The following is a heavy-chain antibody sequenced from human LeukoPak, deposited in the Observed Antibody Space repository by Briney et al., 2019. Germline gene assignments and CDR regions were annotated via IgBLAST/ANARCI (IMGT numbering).Heavy chain of an antibody. CDR3: ARGRITINYSSTFDY. CDR2: ISSNGGST. V-gene: IGHV3-64*01. J-gene: IGHJ4*02. Sequence: PGGSLRLSCAASGFTFSSYAMHWVRQAPGKGLEYVSAISSNGGSTYYANSVKGRFTISRDNSKNTLYLQMGSLRAEDTAVYYCARGRITINYSSTFDYWGQGTLVTVSS. D-gene: IGHD3-10*01. CDR1: GFTFSSYA.